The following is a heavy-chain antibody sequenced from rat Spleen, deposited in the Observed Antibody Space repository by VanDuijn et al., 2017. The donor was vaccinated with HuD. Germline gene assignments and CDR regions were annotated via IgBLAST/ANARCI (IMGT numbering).Heavy chain of an antibody. CDR3: TGWLLGVDYVMDA. D-gene: IGHD1-12*03. Sequence: QLQLKESGPGLVQPSQTLSLTCTVSGFSLTSNSVHWVRQPPGKGLEWMGGIWGDGSTDYNSALKSRLSISRDTSKSQVFLKMNSLQTDDTAIYFCTGWLLGVDYVMDAWGQGASVTVSS. J-gene: IGHJ4*01. CDR2: IWGDGST. V-gene: IGHV2-1*01. CDR1: GFSLTSNS.